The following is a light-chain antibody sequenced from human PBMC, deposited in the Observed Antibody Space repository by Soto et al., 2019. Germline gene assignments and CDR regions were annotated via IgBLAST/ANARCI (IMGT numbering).Light chain of an antibody. CDR3: QQYGGSRIT. J-gene: IGKJ3*01. V-gene: IGKV3-20*01. CDR2: GAS. Sequence: EIVLTQSPGTLSLSPGERATLSCRASETVTTNYLAWYQQKPGQAPRLLIYGASRRATGIPDRFSGSGSGTDFTLSISRLEPEEFAVYYCQQYGGSRITFGPGTKVDIK. CDR1: ETVTTNY.